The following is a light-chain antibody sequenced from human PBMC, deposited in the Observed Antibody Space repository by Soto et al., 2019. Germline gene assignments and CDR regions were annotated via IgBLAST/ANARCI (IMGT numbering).Light chain of an antibody. CDR1: QSISSC. Sequence: DIQMTQSPSTLSESVGDRVTITCRASQSISSCLAWYQQKPGKAPKLLIYKASSLESGVPSRFSGSGYGTEFTLTISSLQPVDFATYSCQQYNSYSPAFGQGNKVEIK. V-gene: IGKV1-5*03. CDR3: QQYNSYSPA. CDR2: KAS. J-gene: IGKJ1*01.